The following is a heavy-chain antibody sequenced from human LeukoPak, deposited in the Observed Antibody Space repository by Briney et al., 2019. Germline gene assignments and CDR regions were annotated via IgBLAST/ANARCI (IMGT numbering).Heavy chain of an antibody. CDR2: IYSGGST. D-gene: IGHD6-13*01. CDR1: GFTFTSFT. Sequence: GGSLRLSCAASGFTFTSFTMNRVRQAPGKGLEWVSVIYSGGSTYYADSVKGRFTISRDNSKNTLYLQMNSLRAEDTAVYYCARFRGIAAAGTGAFDIWGQGTMVTVSS. CDR3: ARFRGIAAAGTGAFDI. V-gene: IGHV3-53*01. J-gene: IGHJ3*02.